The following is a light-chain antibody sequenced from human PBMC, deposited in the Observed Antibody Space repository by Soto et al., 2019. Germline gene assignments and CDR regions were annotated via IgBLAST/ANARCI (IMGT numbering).Light chain of an antibody. Sequence: IQLTQSPSSLSASVGGSVTITCRASQGISSFLAWYQQKPGKAPKLLIYAASTLQSGVPSRFSGRGSGTDFTLTISSMQPEDFATYFCQQLNSYPITFGQGTRLEIK. V-gene: IGKV1-9*01. CDR1: QGISSF. CDR2: AAS. CDR3: QQLNSYPIT. J-gene: IGKJ5*01.